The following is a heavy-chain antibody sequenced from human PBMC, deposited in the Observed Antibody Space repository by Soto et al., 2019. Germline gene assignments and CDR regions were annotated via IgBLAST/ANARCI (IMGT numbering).Heavy chain of an antibody. D-gene: IGHD6-13*01. J-gene: IGHJ4*02. Sequence: EVQLVESGGGLVQPGGSLRLSCAASEFTVSSNYMSWVRQAPGKGLEWVSVIYSGGSTYDADSVKGRFTISRDNSKNTVYLQMNSLRAEDTAVYYCASIQWGSSSHIDYWAQGTLVTVSS. CDR1: EFTVSSNY. V-gene: IGHV3-66*01. CDR3: ASIQWGSSSHIDY. CDR2: IYSGGST.